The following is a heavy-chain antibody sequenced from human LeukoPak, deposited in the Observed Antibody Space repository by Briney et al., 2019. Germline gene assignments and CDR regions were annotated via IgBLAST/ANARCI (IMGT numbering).Heavy chain of an antibody. V-gene: IGHV3-30-3*01. D-gene: IGHD3-22*01. CDR1: GFTFSSYA. CDR3: ASRRFHSSGYYSDY. Sequence: GRSLRLSCAASGFTFSSYAMHWVRQAPGKGLEWVAVISYDGSNKYYADSVKGRFTISRDNSKNTLYLQMNSLRAEDTAVYYCASRRFHSSGYYSDYWGQGTLVIVSS. J-gene: IGHJ4*02. CDR2: ISYDGSNK.